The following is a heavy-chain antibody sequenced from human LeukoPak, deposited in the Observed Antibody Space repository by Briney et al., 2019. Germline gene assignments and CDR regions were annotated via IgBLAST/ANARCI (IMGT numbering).Heavy chain of an antibody. V-gene: IGHV1-46*01. CDR1: GYTFTSYY. J-gene: IGHJ6*02. Sequence: GASVKVSCKASGYTFTSYYMHWVRQAPGQGLEWMGIINPSGGSTSYAQKFQGRVTMTRDTSTSTVYMELSSLRSEDTAVYYCARGFPVTNSYYYGMDVWGQGTTVTVSS. CDR3: ARGFPVTNSYYYGMDV. CDR2: INPSGGST. D-gene: IGHD4-17*01.